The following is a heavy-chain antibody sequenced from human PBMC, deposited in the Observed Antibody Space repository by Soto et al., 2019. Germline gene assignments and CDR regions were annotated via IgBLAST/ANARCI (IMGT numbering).Heavy chain of an antibody. CDR1: GYTFTSYA. V-gene: IGHV1-18*01. Sequence: VASVKVSCKASGYTFTSYAMHWVRQAPGQGLEWMGWINAYNGNTKYAQKLQGRVTMTTDTSTSTAYMELRSLRSDDTAVYYCARGGGWYEHRKWFDPWGQGTLVTVSS. CDR3: ARGGGWYEHRKWFDP. D-gene: IGHD6-19*01. J-gene: IGHJ5*02. CDR2: INAYNGNT.